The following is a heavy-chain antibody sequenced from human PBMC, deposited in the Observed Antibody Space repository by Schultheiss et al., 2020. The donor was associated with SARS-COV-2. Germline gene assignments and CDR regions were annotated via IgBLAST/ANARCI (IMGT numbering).Heavy chain of an antibody. V-gene: IGHV2-5*02. D-gene: IGHD3-10*01. CDR2: IYWDDDK. CDR3: AHTTYYYGSGCYYSGYFGY. Sequence: SGPTLVKPTQTXTLTCXFSGFSXSTGGVGVGWIRQPPAKALEWLALIYWDDDKHYSPSLKSRLTITKDTSKNQLVLTMTNMDPVDTATYYCAHTTYYYGSGCYYSGYFGYWGQGTLVTVSS. CDR1: GFSXSTGGVG. J-gene: IGHJ4*02.